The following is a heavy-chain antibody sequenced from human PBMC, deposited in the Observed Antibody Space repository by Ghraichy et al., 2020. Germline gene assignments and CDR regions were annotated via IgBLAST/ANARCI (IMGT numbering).Heavy chain of an antibody. Sequence: GGSLRLSCAASGFTFSDYHMSWIRQAPGKGLEWISYISSSSSYTNYADSVKGRFTMSKDNAKNSLHLQMNSLRPEDTAVYYCGRLEYSGYGSYNGMDVWGQGTTVTVSS. CDR1: GFTFSDYH. CDR3: GRLEYSGYGSYNGMDV. V-gene: IGHV3-11*03. CDR2: ISSSSSYT. J-gene: IGHJ6*02. D-gene: IGHD5-12*01.